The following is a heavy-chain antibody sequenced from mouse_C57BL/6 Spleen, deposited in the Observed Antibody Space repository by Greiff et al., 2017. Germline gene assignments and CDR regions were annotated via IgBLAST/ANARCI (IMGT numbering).Heavy chain of an antibody. CDR3: ARGTVVANWYFDV. J-gene: IGHJ1*03. CDR1: GFNIKDYY. Sequence: VQLQQSGAELVKPGASVKLSCTASGFNIKDYYMHWVKQRTEQGLEWIGRIDPEDGETKYAPKFQCKATITADTSSNTAYLQLSSLTSEDTAVYYCARGTVVANWYFDVWGTGTTVTVSS. D-gene: IGHD1-1*01. V-gene: IGHV14-2*01. CDR2: IDPEDGET.